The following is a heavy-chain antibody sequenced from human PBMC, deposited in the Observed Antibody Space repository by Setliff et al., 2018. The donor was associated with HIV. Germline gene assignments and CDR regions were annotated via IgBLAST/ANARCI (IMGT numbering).Heavy chain of an antibody. CDR3: ARGPTRYFYDSSGYYLNY. J-gene: IGHJ4*02. D-gene: IGHD3-22*01. V-gene: IGHV4-59*01. CDR2: IYTSGST. CDR1: GGSISSYY. Sequence: SETLSLTCTVSGGSISSYYWSWIRQPPGKGLEWIGYIYTSGSTNYNPSLKSRVTISVDTSNNQFSLKLTSVTAADTGVYYCARGPTRYFYDSSGYYLNYWGQGTLVTVSS.